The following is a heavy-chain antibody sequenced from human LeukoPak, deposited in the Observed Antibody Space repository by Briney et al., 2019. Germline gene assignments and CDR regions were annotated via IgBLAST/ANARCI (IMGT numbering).Heavy chain of an antibody. CDR1: GGSISGDY. D-gene: IGHD6-13*01. V-gene: IGHV4-59*01. CDR2: ISYSGST. Sequence: SETLSLTCTVSGGSISGDYWSWIRQPPGKGLEWIGYISYSGSTNYNPSLKSRVTISVGTSKNQFSLKLTSVTAADTAVYYCARGGIAAAPFDYWGQGTLVTVSS. J-gene: IGHJ4*02. CDR3: ARGGIAAAPFDY.